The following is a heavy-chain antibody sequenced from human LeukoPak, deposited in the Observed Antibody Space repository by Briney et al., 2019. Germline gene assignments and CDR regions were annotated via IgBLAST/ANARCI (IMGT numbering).Heavy chain of an antibody. D-gene: IGHD6-19*01. Sequence: PGGSLRLSCAASEFTFSRYWMSWVRQPPGKGLEWVSGISWNSGSIDYADSVKGRFTISRDNAKNSLYLQMNSLRVEDTAFYYCAKDNRRHYTSGPNPDSLHWGQGALVTVSS. J-gene: IGHJ4*02. CDR1: EFTFSRYW. V-gene: IGHV3-9*01. CDR3: AKDNRRHYTSGPNPDSLH. CDR2: ISWNSGSI.